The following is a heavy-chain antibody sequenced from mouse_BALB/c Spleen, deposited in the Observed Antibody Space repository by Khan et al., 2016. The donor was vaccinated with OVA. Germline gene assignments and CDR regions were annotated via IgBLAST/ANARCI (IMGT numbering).Heavy chain of an antibody. D-gene: IGHD2-1*01. J-gene: IGHJ3*01. CDR1: GYSFTNYY. V-gene: IGHV1S56*01. Sequence: QIQLVQSGPEVVKPGASVRISCKASGYSFTNYYINWVKQRPGQGLEWIGWIYPGNVNTKYNENFKGKATLTADKSSSTTYMPLSNLTSEDSAFYFCAREGYYGNYRAWFAYWGQGTLVTVSA. CDR3: AREGYYGNYRAWFAY. CDR2: IYPGNVNT.